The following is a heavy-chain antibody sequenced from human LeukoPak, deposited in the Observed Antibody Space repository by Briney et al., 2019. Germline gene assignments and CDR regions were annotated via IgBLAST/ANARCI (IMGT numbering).Heavy chain of an antibody. CDR1: GFTFSSYA. Sequence: GGSLRLSCAASGFTFSSYAMSWVRQAPGKGLEWISAISGSGGSTYYADSVKGRFTISRDNSKNTLYLQMNSLRAEDTAVYYCAKEFGTMVRGVIDHFDYWGQGTLVTVSS. CDR3: AKEFGTMVRGVIDHFDY. J-gene: IGHJ4*02. V-gene: IGHV3-23*01. D-gene: IGHD3-10*01. CDR2: ISGSGGST.